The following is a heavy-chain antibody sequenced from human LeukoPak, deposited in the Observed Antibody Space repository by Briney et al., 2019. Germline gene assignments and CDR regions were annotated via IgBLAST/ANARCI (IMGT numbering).Heavy chain of an antibody. Sequence: GGSLRLSCAASGFTFRKYWLHWVRQAPGKGLVWVSRINPDDGSTSYADSVKGRFTISRDNAKSTLYLQMNSLRAEDTAVYYCAKDARWSAAAIHYYYGMDVWGQGTTVTVSS. CDR1: GFTFRKYW. V-gene: IGHV3-74*01. CDR3: AKDARWSAAAIHYYYGMDV. J-gene: IGHJ6*02. CDR2: INPDDGST. D-gene: IGHD2-2*01.